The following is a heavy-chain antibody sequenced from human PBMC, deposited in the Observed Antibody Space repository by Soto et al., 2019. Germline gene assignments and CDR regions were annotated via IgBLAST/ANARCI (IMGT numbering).Heavy chain of an antibody. J-gene: IGHJ4*02. CDR2: INHSGST. CDR1: GGSFSGYY. Sequence: SETLSLTCAVYGGSFSGYYWSWIRQPPGKGLEWIGEINHSGSTNYNPSLKSRVTISVDTSKNQFSLKLSSVTAADTAVYYCARGLTVRGVIRFDYWGQGTLVTVS. V-gene: IGHV4-34*01. CDR3: ARGLTVRGVIRFDY. D-gene: IGHD3-10*01.